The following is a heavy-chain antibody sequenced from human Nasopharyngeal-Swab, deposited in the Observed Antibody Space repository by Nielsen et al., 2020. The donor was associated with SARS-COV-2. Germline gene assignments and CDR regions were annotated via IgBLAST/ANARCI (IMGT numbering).Heavy chain of an antibody. CDR1: GFTFSSYA. CDR3: ARDRRYSYGYESYYYYYGMDV. V-gene: IGHV3-30*04. Sequence: GGSLRLSCAASGFTFSSYAMHWVRQAPGKGLEWVAVISYDGSNKYYADSVKGRFTISRDNSKNTLYLQMNSLRAEDTAVYYCARDRRYSYGYESYYYYYGMDVWGQGTTVTVSS. J-gene: IGHJ6*02. CDR2: ISYDGSNK. D-gene: IGHD5-18*01.